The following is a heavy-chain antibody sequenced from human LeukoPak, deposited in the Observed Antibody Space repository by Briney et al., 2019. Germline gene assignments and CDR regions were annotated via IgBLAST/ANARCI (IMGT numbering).Heavy chain of an antibody. CDR1: GYTLTELS. J-gene: IGHJ6*02. Sequence: ASVKVSCKVSGYTLTELSMHWVRQAPGKGLEWMGGFDPEDGETIYAQKSQGRVTMTEDTSTDTAYMELSSLRSEDTAVYYCATGMHYDILTGYYVVWGQGTTVTVSS. CDR3: ATGMHYDILTGYYVV. D-gene: IGHD3-9*01. V-gene: IGHV1-24*01. CDR2: FDPEDGET.